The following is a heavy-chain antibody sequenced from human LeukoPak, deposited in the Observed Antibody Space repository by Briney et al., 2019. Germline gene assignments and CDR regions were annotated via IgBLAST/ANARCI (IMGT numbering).Heavy chain of an antibody. J-gene: IGHJ6*02. CDR1: GFTFSSYD. V-gene: IGHV3-13*01. CDR2: IGTAGDT. CDR3: ARGSYGGYYYGMDV. Sequence: GGSLRLSCAASGFTFSSYDMHWVPQATGKGLEWVSAIGTAGDTYYPGSVKGRFTISRENAKNSLYLQMNSLRAGDTAVYYCARGSYGGYYYGMDVWGQGTTVTVSS. D-gene: IGHD4-23*01.